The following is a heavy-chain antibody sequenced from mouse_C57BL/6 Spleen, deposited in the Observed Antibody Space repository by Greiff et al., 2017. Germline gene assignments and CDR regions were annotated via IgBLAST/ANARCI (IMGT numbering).Heavy chain of an antibody. J-gene: IGHJ3*01. D-gene: IGHD2-4*01. CDR3: ARTGLRRQAWFAY. CDR2: IDPSDSET. Sequence: QVQLQQPGAELVRPGSSVKLSCKASGYTFTSYWMHWVKQRPIQGLEWIGNIDPSDSETHYNQKFKDKATLTVDKSSSTAYMQLSSLTSEDSAVYYCARTGLRRQAWFAYWGQGTLVTVSA. CDR1: GYTFTSYW. V-gene: IGHV1-52*01.